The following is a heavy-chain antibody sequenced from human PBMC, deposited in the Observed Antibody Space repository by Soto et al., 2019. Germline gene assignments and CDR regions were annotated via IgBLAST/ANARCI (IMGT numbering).Heavy chain of an antibody. Sequence: SETLYLTCAVYGGSFSGYYWSWIRQPPGKGLEWIGEINHSGSTNYNPSLKSRVTISVDTSKNQFSLKLSSVTAADTAVYYGARGPVVPADIGGWFDPWGQGTLV. CDR1: GGSFSGYY. CDR2: INHSGST. CDR3: ARGPVVPADIGGWFDP. V-gene: IGHV4-34*01. D-gene: IGHD2-2*02. J-gene: IGHJ5*02.